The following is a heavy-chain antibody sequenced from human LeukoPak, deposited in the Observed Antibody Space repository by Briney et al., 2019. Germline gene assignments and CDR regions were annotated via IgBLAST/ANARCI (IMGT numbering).Heavy chain of an antibody. D-gene: IGHD6-6*01. V-gene: IGHV1-8*01. Sequence: ASVKVSCKASGYTFTSYDINWVRQATGQGLEWMGWMNPNNGNTGYAQKFQGRVTMTRNTSISTAYMELSSLRSEDTAVYYCARVLSIAARSGLDYWGQGTLVTVSS. CDR1: GYTFTSYD. CDR2: MNPNNGNT. CDR3: ARVLSIAARSGLDY. J-gene: IGHJ4*02.